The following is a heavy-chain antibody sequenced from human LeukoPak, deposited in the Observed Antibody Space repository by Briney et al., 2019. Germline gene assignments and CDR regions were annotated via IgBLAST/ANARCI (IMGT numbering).Heavy chain of an antibody. CDR3: ARAYYGSGSYYLRN. Sequence: ASVKVSCKASGYTFTGYYMHWVRQAPGQGLEWMGWINPNSGGTNYAQKFQGRVTMTRGTSISTAYMELSRLRSDDTAVYYCARAYYGSGSYYLRNWGQGTLVTVSS. CDR2: INPNSGGT. D-gene: IGHD3-10*01. J-gene: IGHJ4*02. CDR1: GYTFTGYY. V-gene: IGHV1-2*02.